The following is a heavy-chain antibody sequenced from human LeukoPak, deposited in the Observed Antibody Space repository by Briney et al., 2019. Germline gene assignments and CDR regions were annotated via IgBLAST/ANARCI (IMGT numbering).Heavy chain of an antibody. CDR2: IYTSGST. Sequence: SETLSLTCAVSGGSISSYYMSWIWQPAGKGLEWIGRIYTSGSTNYNPSLKSRVTMSVDTSKNQFSLKLNSVTAADTAVYYCAMAYGDHADYWGQGILVTVSS. V-gene: IGHV4-4*07. D-gene: IGHD4-17*01. CDR3: AMAYGDHADY. J-gene: IGHJ4*02. CDR1: GGSISSYY.